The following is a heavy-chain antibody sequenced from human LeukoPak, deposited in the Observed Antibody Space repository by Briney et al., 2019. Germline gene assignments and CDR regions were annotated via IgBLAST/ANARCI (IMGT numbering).Heavy chain of an antibody. V-gene: IGHV4-4*02. CDR1: GGSISSSNW. J-gene: IGHJ5*02. D-gene: IGHD6-13*01. Sequence: PSGTLSLTCAVSGGSISSSNWWSWVRQPPGKRLEWFGEIYHSGSTNYNPSLKSRVTISVDKSKNQFSLKLSSVTAADTAVYYCARASPRGIAAAGVWFDPWGQGTLVTVSS. CDR3: ARASPRGIAAAGVWFDP. CDR2: IYHSGST.